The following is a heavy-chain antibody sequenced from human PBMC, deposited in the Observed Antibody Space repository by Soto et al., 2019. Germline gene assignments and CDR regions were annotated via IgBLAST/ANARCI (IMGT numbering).Heavy chain of an antibody. CDR3: ATPQVPNAFDI. Sequence: QVQLVQSGAEVKKPGASVKVSCKASGYTFTVYYIHWMRQAPGQGLEWMGWINPNSGATDYAQKFQGRVTMTRDTSISTAYMELSRLRSXXXXVYYCATPQVPNAFDIWGQGTMX. V-gene: IGHV1-2*02. CDR2: INPNSGAT. CDR1: GYTFTVYY. J-gene: IGHJ3*02.